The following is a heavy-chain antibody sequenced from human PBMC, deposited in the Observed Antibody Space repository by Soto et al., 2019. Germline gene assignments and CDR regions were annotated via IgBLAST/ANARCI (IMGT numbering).Heavy chain of an antibody. V-gene: IGHV1-69*12. J-gene: IGHJ4*02. D-gene: IGHD3-22*01. CDR3: VTSPYSSDTSGYLDY. CDR2: IIPLFGTT. Sequence: QVQLVQSGAEVKKPGSSVTVSCRASGGTFSNYAINWVRQAPGQGLEWMAGIIPLFGTTNYAQKFQGRVTITADESTSTAYMELTSLRSEDTAVFYCVTSPYSSDTSGYLDYWGQGTLVTVSS. CDR1: GGTFSNYA.